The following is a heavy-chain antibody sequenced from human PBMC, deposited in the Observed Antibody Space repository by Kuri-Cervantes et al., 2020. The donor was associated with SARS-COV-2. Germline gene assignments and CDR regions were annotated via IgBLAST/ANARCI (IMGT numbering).Heavy chain of an antibody. Sequence: GESLKISCAASGFTFSNYAMTWVRQAPGKGLEWVSAISGSTSSTYYADSVRGRFTFSRDNSKNTLYLEKNSLRAEDTDVYYCAQDSLLRHGDFWNGNDPFFDYWGQGTLVTVSS. CDR1: GFTFSNYA. CDR2: ISGSTSST. V-gene: IGHV3-23*01. CDR3: AQDSLLRHGDFWNGNDPFFDY. J-gene: IGHJ4*02. D-gene: IGHD3-3*01.